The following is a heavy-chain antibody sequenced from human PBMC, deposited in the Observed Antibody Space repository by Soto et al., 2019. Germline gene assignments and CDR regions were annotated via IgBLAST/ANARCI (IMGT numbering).Heavy chain of an antibody. CDR2: INHSGST. V-gene: IGHV4-34*01. Sequence: SETLSLTCAVYGGSFSGYYWSWIRQPPGKGLEWIGEINHSGSTNYNPSLKSRVTISVDTSKSQFSLKLSSVTAADTAVYYCAIYCSGGSCYQSYAFDIWGQGTMVTVSS. J-gene: IGHJ3*02. CDR1: GGSFSGYY. D-gene: IGHD2-15*01. CDR3: AIYCSGGSCYQSYAFDI.